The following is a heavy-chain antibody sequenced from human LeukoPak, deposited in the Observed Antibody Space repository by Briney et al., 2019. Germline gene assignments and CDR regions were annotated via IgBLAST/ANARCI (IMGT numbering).Heavy chain of an antibody. CDR1: GLIFDVYA. Sequence: PGGSLRLSCAASGLIFDVYAMHWVRQAPGKGLEWVSGITWSNNEIVHADSVKGRYTISRDNAKNSLYLQMNSLRAEDTAVYYCAKSLRNGSGWASDYWGQGTLVTVSS. V-gene: IGHV3-9*01. CDR3: AKSLRNGSGWASDY. D-gene: IGHD6-19*01. CDR2: ITWSNNEI. J-gene: IGHJ4*02.